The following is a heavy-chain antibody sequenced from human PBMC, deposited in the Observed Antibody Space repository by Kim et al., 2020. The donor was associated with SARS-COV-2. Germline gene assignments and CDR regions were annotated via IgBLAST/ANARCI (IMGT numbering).Heavy chain of an antibody. CDR3: AKDWGSGNYDSYYYGMDV. Sequence: KGRVNISRDNSKNTLYLQINSLRAEDTAVYYCAKDWGSGNYDSYYYGMDVWGQATTVTVSS. D-gene: IGHD3-10*01. V-gene: IGHV3-23*01. J-gene: IGHJ6*02.